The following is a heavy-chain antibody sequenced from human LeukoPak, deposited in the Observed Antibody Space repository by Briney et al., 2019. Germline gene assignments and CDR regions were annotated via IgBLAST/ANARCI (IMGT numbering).Heavy chain of an antibody. V-gene: IGHV4-31*03. D-gene: IGHD5/OR15-5a*01. CDR3: ARTLRRRGNWFDP. J-gene: IGHJ5*02. Sequence: SETLSLTCTVSGGSISSGGYYWSWIRQHPGKGLEWIGYIYYSGSTYYNPSLKSRVTISVDTSKNQFSLKLSSVTAADTAVYYCARTLRRRGNWFDPWGQGTLVTVSS. CDR2: IYYSGST. CDR1: GGSISSGGYY.